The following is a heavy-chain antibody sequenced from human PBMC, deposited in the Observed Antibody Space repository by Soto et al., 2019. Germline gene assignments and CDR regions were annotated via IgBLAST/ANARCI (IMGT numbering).Heavy chain of an antibody. D-gene: IGHD3-10*01. V-gene: IGHV3-23*01. Sequence: LRLSCAASGFTLGRYGMSWVRQAPGKGLEWVSAVSPNGQGIYYADSVRGRFTISRDFSKNTVFLHMDSLRAEDTAVYYCAKDRHYPRDYFHYWGQGTLVTVSS. CDR2: VSPNGQGI. CDR1: GFTLGRYG. CDR3: AKDRHYPRDYFHY. J-gene: IGHJ4*02.